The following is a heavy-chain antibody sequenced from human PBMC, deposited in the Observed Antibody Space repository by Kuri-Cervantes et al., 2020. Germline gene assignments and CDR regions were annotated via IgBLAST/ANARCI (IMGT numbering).Heavy chain of an antibody. D-gene: IGHD3-3*01. Sequence: GSLRLSCSVPGASISSNHWSWIRQPPGKGLEWIGNIYYSGSTNYNPSLKSRVTISVDTSKNQFSLKLSSVTAADTAVYYCARGGYNFWSGYYTPDFLDYWGQGTLVTVSS. CDR2: IYYSGST. CDR1: GASISSNH. V-gene: IGHV4-59*12. CDR3: ARGGYNFWSGYYTPDFLDY. J-gene: IGHJ4*02.